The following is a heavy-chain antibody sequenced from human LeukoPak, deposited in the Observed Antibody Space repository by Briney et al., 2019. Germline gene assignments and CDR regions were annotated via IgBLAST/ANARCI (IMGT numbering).Heavy chain of an antibody. Sequence: PGGSLRLSCAASGFTFEDHAMHWLRQPPGKGLEWVSLISGDGVVTYYADSVKGRFTISRDNSKNSLYLQINSLRTEDTASYYCAKDMQWLVPFPHYWGQGTLVTVSS. V-gene: IGHV3-43*02. CDR1: GFTFEDHA. J-gene: IGHJ4*02. CDR3: AKDMQWLVPFPHY. D-gene: IGHD6-19*01. CDR2: ISGDGVVT.